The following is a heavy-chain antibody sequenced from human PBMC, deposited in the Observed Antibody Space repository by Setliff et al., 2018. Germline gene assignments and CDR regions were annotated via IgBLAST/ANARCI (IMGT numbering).Heavy chain of an antibody. CDR2: ISYSGST. CDR3: ARVATAMLDAFDI. V-gene: IGHV4-31*03. Sequence: SETLSLTCTVSGGSISSNTYYWSWIRQHPGKGLEWIGYISYSGSTYYNPSLKSRVSISIDTSKNQLSLNLSSVTAADTAVYYCARVATAMLDAFDIWGQGTMVTVSS. J-gene: IGHJ3*02. CDR1: GGSISSNTYY. D-gene: IGHD5-18*01.